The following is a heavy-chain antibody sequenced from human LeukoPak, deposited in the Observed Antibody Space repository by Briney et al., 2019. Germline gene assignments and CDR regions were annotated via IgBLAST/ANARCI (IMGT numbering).Heavy chain of an antibody. CDR1: GGSISSSSYY. D-gene: IGHD5-24*01. V-gene: IGHV4-39*07. J-gene: IGHJ4*02. CDR3: ARDGGRRDGYNLDY. CDR2: IYYSGST. Sequence: SETLSLTCTVSGGSISSSSYYWGWIRQPPGKGLEWIGSIYYSGSTYYNPSLKSRVTISVDTSKNQFSLKLSSVTAADTAVYYCARDGGRRDGYNLDYWGQGTLVTVSS.